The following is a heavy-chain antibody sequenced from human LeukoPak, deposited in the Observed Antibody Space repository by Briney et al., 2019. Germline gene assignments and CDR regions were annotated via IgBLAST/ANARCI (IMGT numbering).Heavy chain of an antibody. CDR3: ARALGYCSRGGCHTRPYNWFDP. J-gene: IGHJ5*02. V-gene: IGHV4-39*01. CDR2: IFYSVTT. Sequence: NPSETLSLTCTVSGGSISSTGYYCGWIRQPPGKGLEWIASIFYSVTTYYNPSLKTRVTISVDSSKNQFSLKVSSVSAADTAVYYCARALGYCSRGGCHTRPYNWFDPWGQGTLVTVSS. D-gene: IGHD2-2*02. CDR1: GGSISSTGYY.